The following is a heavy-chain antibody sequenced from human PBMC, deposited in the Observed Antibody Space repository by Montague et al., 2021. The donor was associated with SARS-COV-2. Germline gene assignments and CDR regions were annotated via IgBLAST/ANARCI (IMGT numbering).Heavy chain of an antibody. V-gene: IGHV4-61*01. Sequence: SETLSLTCTVSGGSVRSGLYYWTWIRQPPGKGLEWIGYVSYSATANHNPSLKSRLTLTVDTSKNQFSLKLSSVTAADTAIYYCARERLDCSGTSCYTNGLDVWGQGTMVTVSS. CDR1: GGSVRSGLYY. J-gene: IGHJ6*02. CDR3: ARERLDCSGTSCYTNGLDV. CDR2: VSYSATA. D-gene: IGHD2-15*01.